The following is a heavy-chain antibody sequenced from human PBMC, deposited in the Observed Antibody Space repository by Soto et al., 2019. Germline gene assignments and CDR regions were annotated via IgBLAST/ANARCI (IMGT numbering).Heavy chain of an antibody. CDR3: ARDGVGATTYFGYLDY. D-gene: IGHD1-26*01. V-gene: IGHV3-30*02. CDR1: GTIFSGYG. CDR2: IRSDGSNI. Sequence: QEQLVQSGGAVVQPGRSLRLSCTTSGTIFSGYGMHWVRQAPGKGLERVALIRSDGSNIQYADSVKGRFTISRDNSRKILYLQMDSLRADDTAVYYCARDGVGATTYFGYLDYWGQGAPVTVSS. J-gene: IGHJ4*02.